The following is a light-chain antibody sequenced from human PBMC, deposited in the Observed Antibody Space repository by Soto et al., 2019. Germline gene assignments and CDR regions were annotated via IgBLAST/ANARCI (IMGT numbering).Light chain of an antibody. J-gene: IGLJ2*01. CDR1: SSDVGAYIF. V-gene: IGLV2-8*01. CDR2: DVN. Sequence: QSALTQPPSASGSPGQSVTISCTGTSSDVGAYIFVSWYQQHPGKAPKLMVYDVNRRPPGVPDRFFGSKSGNTASLTISGLQAEDEADYYCSSYINSITFVVFGGGTKVTVL. CDR3: SSYINSITFVV.